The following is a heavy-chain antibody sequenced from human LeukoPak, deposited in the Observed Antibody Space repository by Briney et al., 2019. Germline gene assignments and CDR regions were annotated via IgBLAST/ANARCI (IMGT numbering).Heavy chain of an antibody. V-gene: IGHV3-15*01. CDR2: IQRKIDGGTT. D-gene: IGHD3-16*01. J-gene: IGHJ4*02. CDR1: GFTFSNAW. CDR3: TTEREGGPDY. Sequence: GGSLRLSCAASGFTFSNAWMSWVRQVPGKGLEWVGRIQRKIDGGTTDYAAPVKGRFTISRDDSKNTLYLQLNSLKTEDTAVYYCTTEREGGPDYWGQGTLVIVSS.